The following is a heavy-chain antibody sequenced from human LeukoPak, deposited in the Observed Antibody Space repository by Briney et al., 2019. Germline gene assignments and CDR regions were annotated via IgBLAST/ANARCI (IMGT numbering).Heavy chain of an antibody. D-gene: IGHD3-3*01. CDR1: GGSISSYY. J-gene: IGHJ5*02. Sequence: SETLSLTCTVSGGSISSYYWSWIRQPPGKGLEWIGYIYYSGSTNYNPSLKSRVTISVDTSKNQFSLKLSSVTAADTAVYYCARDKGSYDFWSGYYNWFDPWGQGTLVTVSS. V-gene: IGHV4-59*01. CDR3: ARDKGSYDFWSGYYNWFDP. CDR2: IYYSGST.